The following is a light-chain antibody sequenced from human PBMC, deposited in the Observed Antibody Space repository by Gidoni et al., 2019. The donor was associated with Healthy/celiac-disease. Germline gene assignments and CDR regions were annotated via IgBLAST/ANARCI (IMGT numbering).Light chain of an antibody. CDR2: DAS. CDR3: QQYDNLPPGLT. V-gene: IGKV1-33*01. Sequence: DIQMTQSPSSLSASVGDRVTITCQASQDISNYLNWYQQKPGKAPKLLIYDASNLETGVSSRFSGSGSGTDFTLTISSLQPEDIATYYCQQYDNLPPGLTFGGGTKVEIK. CDR1: QDISNY. J-gene: IGKJ4*01.